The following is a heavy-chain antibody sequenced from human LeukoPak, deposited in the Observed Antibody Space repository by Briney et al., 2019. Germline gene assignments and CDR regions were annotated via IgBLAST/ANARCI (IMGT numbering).Heavy chain of an antibody. V-gene: IGHV1-18*01. Sequence: ASVKVSCKASGYTFTSYGISWVRQAPGQGLGWMGWISAYNGNTNYAQKLQGRVTMTTDTSTSTAYMELRSLRSDDTAVYYCARNQDSSGYWDDAFDIWGQGTMVTVSS. CDR2: ISAYNGNT. J-gene: IGHJ3*02. CDR3: ARNQDSSGYWDDAFDI. D-gene: IGHD3-22*01. CDR1: GYTFTSYG.